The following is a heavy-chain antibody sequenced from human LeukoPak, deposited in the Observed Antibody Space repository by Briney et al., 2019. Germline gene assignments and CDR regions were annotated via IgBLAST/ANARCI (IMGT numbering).Heavy chain of an antibody. D-gene: IGHD6-13*01. CDR2: IIENGGET. CDR3: AKDYEYNSNTWYFH. Sequence: GGSLRLSCAASGFIVSGDFMSWVRQAPGKGLEWVSGIIENGGETYYADSVRGRFTISRDNSKNTLYLQMNSLRAEDTAVYYCAKDYEYNSNTWYFHWGRGTLVSVSS. J-gene: IGHJ4*02. V-gene: IGHV3-23*01. CDR1: GFIVSGDF.